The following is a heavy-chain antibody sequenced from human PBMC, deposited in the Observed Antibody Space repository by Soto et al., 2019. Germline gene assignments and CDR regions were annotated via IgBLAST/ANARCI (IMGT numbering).Heavy chain of an antibody. CDR2: IYYSGST. CDR3: ARLYGSGDTGWFDP. V-gene: IGHV4-31*03. J-gene: IGHJ5*02. Sequence: QVQLQESGPGLVKPSQTLSLTCTVSGGSISSGGYYWSWIRQHPGKGLAWIGYIYYSGSTYYNPSLKSRVTISVDTSKNQFSLKLSSVTAADTAVYYCARLYGSGDTGWFDPWGQGTLVTVSS. CDR1: GGSISSGGYY. D-gene: IGHD3-10*01.